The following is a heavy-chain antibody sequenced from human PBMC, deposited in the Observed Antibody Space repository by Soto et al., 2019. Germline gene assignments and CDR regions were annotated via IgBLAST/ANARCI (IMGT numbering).Heavy chain of an antibody. V-gene: IGHV4-39*01. CDR1: GGSMSSSSSYY. Sequence: SETLSLTCTVSGGSMSSSSSYYWGWIRQPPGKGLEWIGTISYSGTTYYNPTLKSRVTISIDTSKSQFSLKLTSVTAADTAVYYCASLHGARFDPWGQGTLVTVSS. J-gene: IGHJ5*02. CDR2: ISYSGTT. D-gene: IGHD4-17*01. CDR3: ASLHGARFDP.